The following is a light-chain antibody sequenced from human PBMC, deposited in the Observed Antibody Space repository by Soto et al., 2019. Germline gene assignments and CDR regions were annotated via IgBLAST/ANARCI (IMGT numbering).Light chain of an antibody. V-gene: IGKV1-5*03. Sequence: DIQMTQSPSTLSASVGDRVTITCRASQSISSWLAWYQQKPWKAPNLLIYKASSLESGVPSRFSGSGSGTAFTLTISSMQPDDFATYYCQQYNSYPYTFGQGTKLEIK. CDR1: QSISSW. CDR3: QQYNSYPYT. CDR2: KAS. J-gene: IGKJ2*01.